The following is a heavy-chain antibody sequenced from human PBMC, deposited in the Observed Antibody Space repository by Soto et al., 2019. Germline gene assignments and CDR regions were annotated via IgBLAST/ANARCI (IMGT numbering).Heavy chain of an antibody. CDR1: GFTFSSYA. J-gene: IGHJ4*02. D-gene: IGHD6-13*01. CDR2: ISGSGGST. V-gene: IGHV3-23*01. Sequence: EVQLLESGGGLVQPGGSLRLSCAASGFTFSSYAMSWVRQAPGKGLEWVSAISGSGGSTYYADSVKGRFTISRDNSKNTLYLQMNCLRAEDTAVYYCAKDREIAAAGYRGFDYWGQGTLVTVSS. CDR3: AKDREIAAAGYRGFDY.